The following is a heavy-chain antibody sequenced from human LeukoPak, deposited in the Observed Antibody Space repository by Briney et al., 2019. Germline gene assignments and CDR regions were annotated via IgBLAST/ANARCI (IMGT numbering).Heavy chain of an antibody. CDR2: IIPIFGTA. V-gene: IGHV1-69*13. J-gene: IGHJ4*02. Sequence: GASVTVSCKASGGTFSSYAISWVRQAPGQGLEWMGGIIPIFGTANYAQKFQGRVTITADESTSTAYMELSSLRSEDTAVYYCARRRDYGAYYFDYWGQGTLVTVSS. CDR1: GGTFSSYA. CDR3: ARRRDYGAYYFDY. D-gene: IGHD4-17*01.